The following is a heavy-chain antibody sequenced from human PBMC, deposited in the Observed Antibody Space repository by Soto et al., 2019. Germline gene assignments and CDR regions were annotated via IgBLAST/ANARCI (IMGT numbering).Heavy chain of an antibody. Sequence: VPVVESGGGLVQPGESLRLSCAASGFPFTPFWMHWVRQAPGKGLVWLAQLNSDGSTKVYAVSVKGRFTIARDNAKNTLYLQMNSLKAEDTAVYYCVRAGGSPASFNVWGRGTMVSVSS. J-gene: IGHJ3*01. V-gene: IGHV3-74*01. CDR3: VRAGGSPASFNV. CDR1: GFPFTPFW. CDR2: LNSDGSTK. D-gene: IGHD3-16*01.